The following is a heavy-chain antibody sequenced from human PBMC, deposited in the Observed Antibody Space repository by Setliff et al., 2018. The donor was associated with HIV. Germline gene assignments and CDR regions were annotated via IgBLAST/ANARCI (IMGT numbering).Heavy chain of an antibody. J-gene: IGHJ6*03. CDR2: INPNSGGT. V-gene: IGHV1-2*02. CDR1: GDTNPSDA. D-gene: IGHD3-10*01. CDR3: ARSITMVRGVIAYYYYMDV. Sequence: GASVKVSCKASGDTNPSDAISWVRQAPGQGLEWMGWINPNSGGTNYAQKFQGRVTMTRDTSISTAYMELSRLRSDDTAVYYCARSITMVRGVIAYYYYMDVWGKGTTVTVSS.